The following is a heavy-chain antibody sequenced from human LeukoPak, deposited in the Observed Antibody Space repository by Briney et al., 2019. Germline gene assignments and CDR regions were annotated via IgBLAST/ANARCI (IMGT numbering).Heavy chain of an antibody. CDR2: TYDSGYT. Sequence: SETLSLTCTVSGGSITGYYWSWIRQAPGKGLEWIGYTYDSGYTNYNPSLKSRVTISVDKSKNQFSLKLSSVTAADTAVYYCARDTSNGIYHYFDYWGQGTLVTVSS. J-gene: IGHJ4*02. V-gene: IGHV4-59*12. CDR1: GGSITGYY. CDR3: ARDTSNGIYHYFDY. D-gene: IGHD5-12*01.